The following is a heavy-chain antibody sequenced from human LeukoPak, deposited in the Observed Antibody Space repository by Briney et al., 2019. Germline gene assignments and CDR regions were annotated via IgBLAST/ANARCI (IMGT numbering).Heavy chain of an antibody. V-gene: IGHV3-48*04. J-gene: IGHJ4*02. CDR1: GFTFGSYS. CDR3: ARDRGGSYSAIDH. D-gene: IGHD2-15*01. Sequence: GGSLRLSCAASGFTFGSYSLKWVREAPGKGLEWVSFISSSSITIYDADSVKGRFTISRHNAEKSLYLQKNSLRAEDTAVYYCARDRGGSYSAIDHWGQGTLVTVSS. CDR2: ISSSSITI.